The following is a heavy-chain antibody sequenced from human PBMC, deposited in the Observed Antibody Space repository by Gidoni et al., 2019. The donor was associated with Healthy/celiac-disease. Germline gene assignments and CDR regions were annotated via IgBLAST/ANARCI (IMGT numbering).Heavy chain of an antibody. CDR1: GGTFSSYA. CDR2: IIPIFGTA. CDR3: ARGGSSSWAYYFDY. J-gene: IGHJ4*02. D-gene: IGHD6-13*01. Sequence: QVQLVQSGAEVKKPGSLVKVSCKASGGTFSSYAISWVRQAPGQGLEWMGGIIPIFGTANYAQKFQGRVTITADESTSTAYMELSSLRSEDTAVYYCARGGSSSWAYYFDYWGQGTLVTVSS. V-gene: IGHV1-69*01.